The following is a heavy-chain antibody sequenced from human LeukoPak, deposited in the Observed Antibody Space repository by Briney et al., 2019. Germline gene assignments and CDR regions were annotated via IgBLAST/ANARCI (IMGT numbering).Heavy chain of an antibody. CDR2: IYYSGST. V-gene: IGHV4-39*01. D-gene: IGHD1-1*01. J-gene: IGHJ5*02. Sequence: PSETLSLTCTVSGGSISSSSYYWGWIRQPPGKGLEWIGSIYYSGSTYYNPSLKSRVTISVDTSKNPFSLKLSSVTAADTAVYYCARESRTYNWFDPWGQGTLVTVSS. CDR3: ARESRTYNWFDP. CDR1: GGSISSSSYY.